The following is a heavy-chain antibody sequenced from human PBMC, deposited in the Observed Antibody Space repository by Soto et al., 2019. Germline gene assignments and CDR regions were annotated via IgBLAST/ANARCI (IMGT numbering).Heavy chain of an antibody. CDR1: GGSISSSNC. J-gene: IGHJ4*02. CDR2: IYHSVNT. Sequence: QVQLQESAPGLVNPSGTLSLTCAVSGGSISSSNCWHWVRQPPGKGLEWIGEIYHSVNTNYNPSLKSRVTTAVEEASTELCLQLSSVTAAVTVVYYCARRWGEGRVDSWGQRALVTVSS. D-gene: IGHD3-10*01. V-gene: IGHV4-4*02. CDR3: ARRWGEGRVDS.